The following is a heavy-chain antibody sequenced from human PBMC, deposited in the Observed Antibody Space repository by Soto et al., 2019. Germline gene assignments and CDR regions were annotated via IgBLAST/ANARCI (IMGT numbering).Heavy chain of an antibody. V-gene: IGHV1-3*01. Sequence: ASVKVSCKASGYTSTRYTMNWVRQAPGQRLEWMGWINPDNGNTKSSQKFQDRVIITRDTSASTAYMDLSSLRSEDTAVYYCARGIATGQLDPWGQGTLVTVSS. D-gene: IGHD2-15*01. J-gene: IGHJ5*02. CDR3: ARGIATGQLDP. CDR2: INPDNGNT. CDR1: GYTSTRYT.